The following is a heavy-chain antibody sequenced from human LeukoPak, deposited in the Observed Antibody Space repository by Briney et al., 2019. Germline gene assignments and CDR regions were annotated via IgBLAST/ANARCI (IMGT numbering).Heavy chain of an antibody. D-gene: IGHD1-1*01. Sequence: ASVKVSCKASGYTFTDYYMHWVRQAPGQGLEWMGWINPNSGGTNYAQNFQGRVTMTRDTSISTAYIELSRLTSDDTAVYYCARDAARTTAPDDYWGQGTLVTASS. V-gene: IGHV1-2*02. J-gene: IGHJ4*02. CDR2: INPNSGGT. CDR1: GYTFTDYY. CDR3: ARDAARTTAPDDY.